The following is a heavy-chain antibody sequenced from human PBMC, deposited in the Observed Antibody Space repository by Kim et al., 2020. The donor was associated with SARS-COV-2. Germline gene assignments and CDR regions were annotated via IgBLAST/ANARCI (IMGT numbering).Heavy chain of an antibody. Sequence: SETLSLTCTVSGGSISSSSYYWGWIRQPPGKGLEWIGSIYYSGSTYYNPSLKSRVTISVDTSKNQFSLKLSSVTAADTAVYYCASTEGDYGDSDAFDIWGQGTMVTVSS. CDR2: IYYSGST. CDR3: ASTEGDYGDSDAFDI. J-gene: IGHJ3*02. CDR1: GGSISSSSYY. V-gene: IGHV4-39*01. D-gene: IGHD4-17*01.